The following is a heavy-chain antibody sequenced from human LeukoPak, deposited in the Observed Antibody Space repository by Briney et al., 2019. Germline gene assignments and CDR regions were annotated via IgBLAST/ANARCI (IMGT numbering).Heavy chain of an antibody. Sequence: PGRSLRLSCTASGFTFGDYAMSWFRQAPGKGLEWVGFIRSKAYGGTTEYAASVKGRFTISRDDSKSIAYLQMNSLKTEDTAVYYCTRDNSEEIVVVASATYAFDIWGQGTMVTVSS. CDR3: TRDNSEEIVVVASATYAFDI. D-gene: IGHD2-15*01. CDR2: IRSKAYGGTT. CDR1: GFTFGDYA. V-gene: IGHV3-49*03. J-gene: IGHJ3*02.